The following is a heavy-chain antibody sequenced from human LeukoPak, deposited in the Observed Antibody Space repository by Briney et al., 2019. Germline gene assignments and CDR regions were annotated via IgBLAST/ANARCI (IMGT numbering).Heavy chain of an antibody. CDR2: IYWDDDE. D-gene: IGHD3-10*01. CDR3: AHRSLTILRGAFDY. CDR1: GFSLNTSGVG. J-gene: IGHJ4*02. V-gene: IGHV2-5*02. Sequence: SGPTLVNPTQTLTLTCTFSGFSLNTSGVGVGWIRQPPGKALEWLALIYWDDDERYSPSLKNRLTITKDTSKNQVVLTMTNMDPVDTATYYCAHRSLTILRGAFDYWGQGTLVTVSS.